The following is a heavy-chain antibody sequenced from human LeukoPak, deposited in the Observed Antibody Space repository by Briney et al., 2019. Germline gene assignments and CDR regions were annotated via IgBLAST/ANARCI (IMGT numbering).Heavy chain of an antibody. CDR2: ITVASGNT. CDR3: VGGSLGF. V-gene: IGHV1-3*01. CDR1: GYTFITSS. Sequence: AASVKVFCRTLGYTFITSSIYWVRQAPGQRLEWLGWITVASGNTRYSENLQGRVTLTRDTSANTAYMELRNLKSEDTAVYYCVGGSLGFWGQGTLVTVSP. J-gene: IGHJ4*02.